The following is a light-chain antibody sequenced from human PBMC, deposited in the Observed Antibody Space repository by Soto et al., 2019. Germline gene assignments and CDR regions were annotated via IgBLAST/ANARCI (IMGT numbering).Light chain of an antibody. V-gene: IGKV1-17*01. Sequence: DIQMTQSPSSLSASVGDRVTITCRASQGIRNDLAWFQQKPGKAPNRLIYAASSLQSGVPSRFSGSGSGTEFTLTISSLQPEDFATYYCLQHNSYPYTFGQGTKLEI. J-gene: IGKJ2*01. CDR2: AAS. CDR3: LQHNSYPYT. CDR1: QGIRND.